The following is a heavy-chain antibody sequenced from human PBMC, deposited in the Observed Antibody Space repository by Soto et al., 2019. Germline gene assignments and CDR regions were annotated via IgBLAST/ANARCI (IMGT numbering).Heavy chain of an antibody. CDR2: TYYRSKWYN. CDR3: ARVEEIGSSRTYNWFDP. Sequence: PSQTLSLTCAISGDSVSSNSAAWNWIRQSPSRGLEWLGRTYYRSKWYNDYAVSVKSRITINPDTSKNQFSLQLNSVTPEDTAVYYCARVEEIGSSRTYNWFDPWGQGTLVTVSS. D-gene: IGHD6-13*01. CDR1: GDSVSSNSAA. V-gene: IGHV6-1*01. J-gene: IGHJ5*02.